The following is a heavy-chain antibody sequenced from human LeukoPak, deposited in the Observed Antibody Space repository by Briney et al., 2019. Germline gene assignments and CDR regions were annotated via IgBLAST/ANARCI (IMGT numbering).Heavy chain of an antibody. CDR3: ARQTGSGLFILP. Sequence: PSETLSLTCAVSGGSISSSNWWSWVRQPPGKGLEWIGSIYYSGNTYYNASLKSQVSISIDTSKNQFSLKLTSVTAADTAVYYCARQTGSGLFILPGGQGTLVTVSS. CDR2: IYYSGNT. D-gene: IGHD3/OR15-3a*01. V-gene: IGHV4-39*01. CDR1: GGSISSSNW. J-gene: IGHJ4*02.